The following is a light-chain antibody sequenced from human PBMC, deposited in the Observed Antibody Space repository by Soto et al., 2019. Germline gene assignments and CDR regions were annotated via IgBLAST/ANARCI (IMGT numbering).Light chain of an antibody. CDR1: QTIGSSY. CDR3: QQYRTPSQT. J-gene: IGKJ1*01. Sequence: EIVLTQSPGTLSLSPGESATLSCRASQTIGSSYLAWYQQRPGQTPMLLIYGGANRATGIPVRFSATGSETDFTLAISRLEPEDFAVYYCQQYRTPSQTFGQGTKVDIK. V-gene: IGKV3-20*01. CDR2: GGA.